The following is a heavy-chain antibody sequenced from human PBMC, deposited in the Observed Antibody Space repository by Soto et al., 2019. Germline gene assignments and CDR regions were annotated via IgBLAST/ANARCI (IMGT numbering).Heavy chain of an antibody. Sequence: QEQLQESGPGLVKPSETLSLTCTVSGDSLSSYYWSWIRQPPGKVLEWIGCVFDTGSTDYNPALKSRVTISVDTSKNQFSLRLPSVTAADTAVYYCARGPIVVLQAAWFDHWGQGTLVTVSS. J-gene: IGHJ5*02. CDR2: VFDTGST. D-gene: IGHD2-8*01. CDR3: ARGPIVVLQAAWFDH. V-gene: IGHV4-59*01. CDR1: GDSLSSYY.